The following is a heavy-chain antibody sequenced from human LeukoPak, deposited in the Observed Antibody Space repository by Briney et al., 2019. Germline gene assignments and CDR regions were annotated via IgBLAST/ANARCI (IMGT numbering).Heavy chain of an antibody. J-gene: IGHJ4*02. CDR3: ARPRGSRWSIPFDN. CDR2: ISYDGSNK. V-gene: IGHV3-30-3*01. D-gene: IGHD6-13*01. CDR1: GFTFSSYA. Sequence: GGSLRLSCAASGFTFSSYAMHWVRQAPGKGLEWVAVISYDGSNKYYGDSVKGRFTISRDNSKNTLYLQMDSLRAEDTAVYYCARPRGSRWSIPFDNWGQGTLVTVSS.